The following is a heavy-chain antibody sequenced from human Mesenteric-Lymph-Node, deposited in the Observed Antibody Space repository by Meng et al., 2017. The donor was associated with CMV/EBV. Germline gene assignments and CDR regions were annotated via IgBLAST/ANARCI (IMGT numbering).Heavy chain of an antibody. Sequence: KVSCQTSGSIVSGDGFSWLRQAPGRGLEWMGWINVHTGNTNDADKLQSRVTMTTDTSTNTAYMELRSLRYDDTAMYYCARRGKPYLDYWGQGTLVTVSS. CDR1: GSIVSGDG. D-gene: IGHD3-10*01. V-gene: IGHV1-18*04. J-gene: IGHJ4*02. CDR2: INVHTGNT. CDR3: ARRGKPYLDY.